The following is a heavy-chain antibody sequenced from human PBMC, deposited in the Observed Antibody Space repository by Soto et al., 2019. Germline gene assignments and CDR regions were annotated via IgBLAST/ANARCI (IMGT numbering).Heavy chain of an antibody. Sequence: PGGSLRLSCAVSGITVSSNYMGWVRQAPGKGLEWVSIIYSGSNTHYADSVKGRFTISRDSSKNTLYLQMNSLKDEDTAVYYCARDLNWAFDSWGQGTLVTVSS. CDR2: IYSGSNT. D-gene: IGHD7-27*01. CDR1: GITVSSNY. J-gene: IGHJ4*02. V-gene: IGHV3-66*01. CDR3: ARDLNWAFDS.